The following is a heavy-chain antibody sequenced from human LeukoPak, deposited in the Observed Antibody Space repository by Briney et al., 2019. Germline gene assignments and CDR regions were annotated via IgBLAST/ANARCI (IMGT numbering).Heavy chain of an antibody. CDR2: ISGSGGST. Sequence: RGSLRLSCAASGFTFSSYAMSWVRQAPGKGLEWVSAISGSGGSTYYADSVKGRFTISRDNSKNTLYLQMNSLRAEDTAVYYCAKDPAMIVVVAGPYCGQGTLVTVSS. D-gene: IGHD3-22*01. J-gene: IGHJ4*02. V-gene: IGHV3-23*01. CDR3: AKDPAMIVVVAGPY. CDR1: GFTFSSYA.